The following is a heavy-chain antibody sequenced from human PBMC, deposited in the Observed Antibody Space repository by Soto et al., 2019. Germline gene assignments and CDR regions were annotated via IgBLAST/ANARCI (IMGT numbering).Heavy chain of an antibody. J-gene: IGHJ4*02. D-gene: IGHD1-1*01. Sequence: LRLSCAASGFTFSRYAMGWVRQAPGKGLEWVSVISGSGGNIHYADSVKGRFTISRDNSKNTLYLQMNSLRVEDTAVYNCATQDFRGTTGTTWGQGTPVTVSS. V-gene: IGHV3-23*01. CDR3: ATQDFRGTTGTT. CDR1: GFTFSRYA. CDR2: ISGSGGNI.